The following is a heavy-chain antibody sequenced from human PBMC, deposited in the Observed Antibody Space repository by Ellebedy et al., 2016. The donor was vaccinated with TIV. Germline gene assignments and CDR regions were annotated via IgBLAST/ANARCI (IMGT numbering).Heavy chain of an antibody. CDR3: ARGLYGDYFDY. CDR1: GGSISSYY. J-gene: IGHJ4*02. D-gene: IGHD4-17*01. CDR2: IYYSGST. V-gene: IGHV4-59*01. Sequence: MPSETLSLTCTVSGGSISSYYWSWIRQPPGKGLEWIGYIYYSGSTNYNPSLKSRVTISVDTSKNQFSLKLSSVTAADTAVYYCARGLYGDYFDYWGQGTLVTVSS.